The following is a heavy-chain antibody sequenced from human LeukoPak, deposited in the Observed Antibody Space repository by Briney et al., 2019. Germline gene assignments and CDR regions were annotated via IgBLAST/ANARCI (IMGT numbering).Heavy chain of an antibody. CDR3: ARGDTATIDY. CDR2: ISSSSSYI. J-gene: IGHJ4*02. Sequence: GGSLRLSCAASGFTFSSYSMNWVRQAPGKGLEWVSSISSSSSYIYYADSVKGRFTISRDNAKNSLYLQMNNLRAEDTAVYYCARGDTATIDYWGQGTLVTVSS. V-gene: IGHV3-21*01. D-gene: IGHD5-18*01. CDR1: GFTFSSYS.